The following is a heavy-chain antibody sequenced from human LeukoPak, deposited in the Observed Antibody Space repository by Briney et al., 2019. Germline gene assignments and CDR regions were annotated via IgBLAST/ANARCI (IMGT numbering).Heavy chain of an antibody. CDR2: IRYDGSNE. D-gene: IGHD3-10*01. J-gene: IGHJ4*02. Sequence: GGSLRLSCAASGFTFSSYGMHWVRQAPGKGLEWVAFIRYDGSNEYYADSVKGRFTISRDNSKNTLYLQMNSLRAEDTAVYYCANQGPGWDGSGPFDYWGQGTPVTVSS. CDR3: ANQGPGWDGSGPFDY. CDR1: GFTFSSYG. V-gene: IGHV3-30*02.